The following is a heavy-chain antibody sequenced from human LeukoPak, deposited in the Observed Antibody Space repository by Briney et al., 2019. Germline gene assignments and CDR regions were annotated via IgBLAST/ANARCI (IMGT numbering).Heavy chain of an antibody. CDR2: IYSGGTT. Sequence: GGSLRLSCAVSGFIVSSNYMSWVRQAPGKGLEWVSVIYSGGTTYYADSVKGRFTISRDNSKNTLYPQMNTPRAEDTAMYYCTRLRDGYDSDYWGQGTLVTVSS. J-gene: IGHJ4*02. CDR1: GFIVSSNY. D-gene: IGHD5-24*01. CDR3: TRLRDGYDSDY. V-gene: IGHV3-53*01.